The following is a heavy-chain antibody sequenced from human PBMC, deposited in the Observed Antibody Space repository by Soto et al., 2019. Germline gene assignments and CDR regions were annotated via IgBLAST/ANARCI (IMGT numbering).Heavy chain of an antibody. Sequence: QVQLVQSGAEVKKPGSSVKVSCKASGGTFSSYAISWVRQAPGQGLEWMGGNIPIFGTANYAQKFQGRGTITADESTSTAYMELSSLRSEDTAVYYCARALVVVSATPYYFDYWGQGTLVTVSS. J-gene: IGHJ4*02. V-gene: IGHV1-69*01. CDR1: GGTFSSYA. D-gene: IGHD2-15*01. CDR2: NIPIFGTA. CDR3: ARALVVVSATPYYFDY.